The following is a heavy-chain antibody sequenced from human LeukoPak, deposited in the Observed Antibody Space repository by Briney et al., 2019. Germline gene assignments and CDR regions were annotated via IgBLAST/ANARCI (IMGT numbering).Heavy chain of an antibody. CDR2: INPNSGDT. Sequence: ASVKVSCKASGYTFTDYYLHWVRQAPGQGFEWLGWINPNSGDTNYAQKFQGRVTMTRDTSISTAHMEMSRLRSDDTAVYYCARANFLYCSSTTCLFDYWGQGTLVTVSS. D-gene: IGHD2-2*01. CDR1: GYTFTDYY. J-gene: IGHJ4*02. V-gene: IGHV1-2*02. CDR3: ARANFLYCSSTTCLFDY.